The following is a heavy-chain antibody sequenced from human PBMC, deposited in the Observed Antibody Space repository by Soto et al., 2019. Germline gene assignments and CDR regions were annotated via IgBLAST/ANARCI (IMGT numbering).Heavy chain of an antibody. CDR3: AKGGRQWLVTSDFNY. Sequence: VQLVESGGGVVQPGRSLRLSXAASGFTFSDYAMHWVRQAPGKGLEWVAVVSHDGRNTHYADSVKGRFTISRDSSKNTVSQEMTSLIAEDTAVYYCAKGGRQWLVTSDFNYWGQGALVTVSS. D-gene: IGHD6-19*01. CDR2: VSHDGRNT. V-gene: IGHV3-30*18. CDR1: GFTFSDYA. J-gene: IGHJ4*02.